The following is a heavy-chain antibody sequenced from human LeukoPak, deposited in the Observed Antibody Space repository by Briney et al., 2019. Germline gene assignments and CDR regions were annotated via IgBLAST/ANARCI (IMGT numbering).Heavy chain of an antibody. CDR2: IYYSGST. J-gene: IGHJ6*02. CDR3: ARDRAAAGMTYYYYGMDV. Sequence: SETLSLTCTVSGGSISSYYWSWIRQPPGKGLEWIGYIYYSGSTDYNPSLKSRVTISVDTSKNQFSLKLSSVTAADTAVYYCARDRAAAGMTYYYYGMDVWGQGTTVTVSS. D-gene: IGHD6-13*01. V-gene: IGHV4-59*01. CDR1: GGSISSYY.